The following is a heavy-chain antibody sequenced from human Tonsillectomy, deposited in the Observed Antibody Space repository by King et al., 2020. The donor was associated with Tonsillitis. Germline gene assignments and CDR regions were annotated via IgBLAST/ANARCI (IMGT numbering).Heavy chain of an antibody. J-gene: IGHJ3*01. Sequence: VQLVESGGGLMYPGGSMRISCEASGFNFHSFGMHWVRHSPGRGLEWISYIRFDGRNSYYAEIARGRFTVSRDNSRGTLHLQMHGLRPEDTALYYCAADRLFEAARALSPFDVWGQGTLVTVSS. CDR3: AADRLFEAARALSPFDV. CDR2: IRFDGRNS. V-gene: IGHV3-30*02. CDR1: GFNFHSFG. D-gene: IGHD3-3*01.